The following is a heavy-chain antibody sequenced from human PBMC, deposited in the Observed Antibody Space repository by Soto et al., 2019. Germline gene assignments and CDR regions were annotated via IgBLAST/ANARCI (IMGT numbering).Heavy chain of an antibody. Sequence: EVQLVESGGGLVQPGGSLRLSCAASGFTFSSYSMNWVRQAPGKGLEWVSYISSSSSTIYYEDSVKGRFTISRDNAKNSLYLQMNSLRAEDTAVYYCAREGASYEFWSCYLSFNYFDYWGQGTLVTVSS. CDR3: AREGASYEFWSCYLSFNYFDY. J-gene: IGHJ4*02. V-gene: IGHV3-48*01. CDR2: ISSSSSTI. D-gene: IGHD3-3*01. CDR1: GFTFSSYS.